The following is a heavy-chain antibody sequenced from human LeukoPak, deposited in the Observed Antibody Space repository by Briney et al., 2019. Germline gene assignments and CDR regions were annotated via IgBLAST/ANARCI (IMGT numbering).Heavy chain of an antibody. V-gene: IGHV7-4-1*02. CDR3: ARELWRGGSYLHDY. CDR2: INTNTGNP. CDR1: GYTFTSYP. J-gene: IGHJ4*02. Sequence: ASVKVSCKASGYTFTSYPMNWVRQAPGQGLEWMGWINTNTGNPTYAQGFTGRFVFSLDTSVSTAYLQISSLKAEDTAVYYCARELWRGGSYLHDYWGQGTLVTVSS. D-gene: IGHD1-26*01.